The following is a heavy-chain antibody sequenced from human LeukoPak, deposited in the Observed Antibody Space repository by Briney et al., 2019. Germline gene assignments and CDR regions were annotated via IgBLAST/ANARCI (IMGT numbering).Heavy chain of an antibody. J-gene: IGHJ6*03. CDR1: GGSISSYY. CDR3: ARQHYYYYMDV. Sequence: SETLSLTCTVSGGSISSYYWGWIRQPPGKGLEWIGSIYYSGSTYYNPSLKSRVTISVDTSKNQFSLKLSSVTAADTAVYYCARQHYYYYMDVWGKGTTVTVSS. CDR2: IYYSGST. V-gene: IGHV4-39*01.